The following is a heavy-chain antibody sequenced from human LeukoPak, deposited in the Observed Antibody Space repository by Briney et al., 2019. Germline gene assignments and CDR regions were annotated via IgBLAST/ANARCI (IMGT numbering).Heavy chain of an antibody. CDR3: VRGIVGTGQFYFHH. Sequence: PGGSLRLSCTGSGFSFNTYEMSWVRQAPGKGLEWISYITDRGVSTDYADSVKGRFTISRDNAKNSLYLQMDSLRAEDTAVYFCVRGIVGTGQFYFHHWGQETLVTVSS. CDR2: ITDRGVST. D-gene: IGHD1-26*01. V-gene: IGHV3-48*03. J-gene: IGHJ4*02. CDR1: GFSFNTYE.